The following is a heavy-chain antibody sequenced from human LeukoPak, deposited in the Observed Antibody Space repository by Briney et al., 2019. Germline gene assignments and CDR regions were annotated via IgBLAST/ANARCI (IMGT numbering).Heavy chain of an antibody. D-gene: IGHD1-26*01. V-gene: IGHV3-7*01. CDR3: ARAGQVGTADY. CDR2: IDQDGSEK. Sequence: PGGSLRLSCAASGFTFSNDWMSWVRQAPGKGLEWVANIDQDGSEKYYVDSVKGRFTISRDNAKNSLYLQMNSLRAEDTAVYYCARAGQVGTADYWGQGTLVTVSS. J-gene: IGHJ4*02. CDR1: GFTFSNDW.